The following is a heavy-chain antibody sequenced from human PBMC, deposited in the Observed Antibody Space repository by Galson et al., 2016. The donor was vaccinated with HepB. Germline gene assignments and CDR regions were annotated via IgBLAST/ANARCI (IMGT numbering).Heavy chain of an antibody. V-gene: IGHV3-7*03. J-gene: IGHJ4*02. Sequence: SLRLSCAASGFSFSGLWMNWVRQTPGKGLEWVAIIKQDGSEQKYVDSVKGRFTISRDNAKNSVYLQMNSLRDEDTAVYHCARDTGGALDYWGQGTLVAVSS. CDR2: IKQDGSEQ. D-gene: IGHD4-17*01. CDR1: GFSFSGLW. CDR3: ARDTGGALDY.